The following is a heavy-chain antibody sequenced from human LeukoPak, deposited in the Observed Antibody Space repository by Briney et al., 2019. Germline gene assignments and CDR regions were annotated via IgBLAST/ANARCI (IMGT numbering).Heavy chain of an antibody. V-gene: IGHV5-51*01. CDR3: ARSEGGWFDP. D-gene: IGHD3-16*01. CDR1: GYIFIDYW. Sequence: GESLRISCKASGYIFIDYWIGWVRQMPGKGLEWMGIIYPGDSDTRYSPSFQGQVTISADKSISTAYLQWSSLKASDTAMYYCARSEGGWFDPWGQGTLVTVSS. J-gene: IGHJ5*02. CDR2: IYPGDSDT.